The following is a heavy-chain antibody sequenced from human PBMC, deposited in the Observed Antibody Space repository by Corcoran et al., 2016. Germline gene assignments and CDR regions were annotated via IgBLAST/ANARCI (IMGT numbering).Heavy chain of an antibody. Sequence: QVQLQQWGAGLLKPSETLSLTCAVYGGSFSGYYWSWIRQPPGKGLEWIGEINHSGSTNYNPSLKSRVTISVDTSKNQFSLKLSSVTAADTAVYYCARATVTKGYFDYWGQGTLVTVSS. CDR2: INHSGST. J-gene: IGHJ4*02. CDR3: ARATVTKGYFDY. CDR1: GGSFSGYY. D-gene: IGHD4-17*01. V-gene: IGHV4-34*01.